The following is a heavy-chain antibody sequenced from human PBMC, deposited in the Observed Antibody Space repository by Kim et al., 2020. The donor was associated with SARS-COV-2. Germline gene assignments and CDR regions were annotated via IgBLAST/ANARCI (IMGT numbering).Heavy chain of an antibody. CDR3: ASGGSYSGSWADYNYYYGLDV. CDR2: IYYSGST. CDR1: GGSISSRSYY. Sequence: SETLSLTCTVSGGSISSRSYYWGWIRQPPGKGLEWLGSIYYSGSTHYNPSLQSRVTISVDTSKNQFSLKLHSVPAADTAVSYCASGGSYSGSWADYNYYYGLDVWGQGTTVTVSS. V-gene: IGHV4-39*07. D-gene: IGHD6-6*01. J-gene: IGHJ6*02.